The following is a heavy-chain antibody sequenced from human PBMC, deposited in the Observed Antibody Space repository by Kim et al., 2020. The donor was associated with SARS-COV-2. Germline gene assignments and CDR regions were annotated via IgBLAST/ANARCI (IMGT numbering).Heavy chain of an antibody. Sequence: ADSVKDRFTITRDNAKNSLYLQMNSLRAGDTALYDCAKDRIRVDWQGLDYWGQGTLVTVSS. V-gene: IGHV3-9*01. D-gene: IGHD3-9*01. CDR3: AKDRIRVDWQGLDY. J-gene: IGHJ4*02.